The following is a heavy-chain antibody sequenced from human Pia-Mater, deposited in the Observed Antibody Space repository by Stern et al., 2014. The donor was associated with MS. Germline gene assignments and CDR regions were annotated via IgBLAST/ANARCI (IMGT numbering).Heavy chain of an antibody. J-gene: IGHJ6*02. CDR1: GGTFSRYA. CDR2: IIPISAKS. CDR3: ASSHTAWDKPMHFYGMDV. V-gene: IGHV1-69*01. Sequence: QVQLVQSGAEVKKPGSSVKVSCKASGGTFSRYAFSWVRQAPGQGLEWMGGIIPISAKSNYAQKFEGRVNLIADESTSTAYMELSSLRSEDAAVYYCASSHTAWDKPMHFYGMDVWGQGTTVTVSS. D-gene: IGHD1-14*01.